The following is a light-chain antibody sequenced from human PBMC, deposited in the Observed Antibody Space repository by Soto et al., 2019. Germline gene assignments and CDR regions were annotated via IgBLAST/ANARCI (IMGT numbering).Light chain of an antibody. V-gene: IGLV1-40*01. CDR3: QSYDSSLSVV. J-gene: IGLJ2*01. CDR1: SSNIGAGYD. Sequence: SVLTQPPSVSGAPGQRVTISCTGSSSNIGAGYDVHWYQQLPGTAPKLLIYGNSNRPSGVPDRFSGSKSGTSASLAITALQAEDEADYYCQSYDSSLSVVFGGGTKLTVL. CDR2: GNS.